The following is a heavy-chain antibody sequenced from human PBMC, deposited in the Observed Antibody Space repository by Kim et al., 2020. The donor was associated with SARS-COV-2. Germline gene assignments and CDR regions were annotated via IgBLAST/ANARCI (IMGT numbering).Heavy chain of an antibody. V-gene: IGHV3-23*01. Sequence: GSLRLSCAASGFTFNSYTMTWVRQAPGKGLEWVSGIGGSGVATTYADSVKGRFTISRDNSKNTLFLQMDSLRAEDTAVYFCARSPSGIYYLDYWGQGTLVSVTS. J-gene: IGHJ4*02. D-gene: IGHD1-26*01. CDR3: ARSPSGIYYLDY. CDR2: IGGSGVAT. CDR1: GFTFNSYT.